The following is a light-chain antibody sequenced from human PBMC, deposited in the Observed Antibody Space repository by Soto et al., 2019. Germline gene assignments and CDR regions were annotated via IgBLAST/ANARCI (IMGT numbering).Light chain of an antibody. CDR2: GAS. CDR1: QSVSSN. CDR3: QQYNNWLSIT. V-gene: IGKV3-15*01. Sequence: EIVMTQSPATLSVSPGERATLSCRASQSVSSNLAWYRQKPGQAPRLLIYGASTRATGIPARFSGSGSGTEFPLTIGSLQSEDFAVYYCQQYNNWLSITFGQGTRLEIK. J-gene: IGKJ5*01.